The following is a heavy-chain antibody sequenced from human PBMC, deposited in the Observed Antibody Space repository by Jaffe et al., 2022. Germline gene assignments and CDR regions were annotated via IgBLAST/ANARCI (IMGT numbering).Heavy chain of an antibody. CDR3: TRHPVLDGYNSPGGDAFDI. CDR2: IRSKANSYAT. J-gene: IGHJ3*02. D-gene: IGHD5-12*01. Sequence: EVQLVESGGGLVQPGGSLKLSCAASGFTFSGSAMHWVRQASGKGLEWVGRIRSKANSYATAYAASVKGRFTISRDDSKNTAYLQMNSLKTEDTAVYYCTRHPVLDGYNSPGGDAFDIWGQGTMVTVSS. V-gene: IGHV3-73*02. CDR1: GFTFSGSA.